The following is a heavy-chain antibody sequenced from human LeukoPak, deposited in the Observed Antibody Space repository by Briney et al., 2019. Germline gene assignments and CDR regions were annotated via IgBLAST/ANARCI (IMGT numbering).Heavy chain of an antibody. CDR2: IIGDGRTT. D-gene: IGHD5-12*01. CDR1: GFIFSTYT. V-gene: IGHV3-64D*06. Sequence: GGSLRLSCSASGFIFSTYTMYWVRQAPGKGLEFVSVIIGDGRTTYYADSVKGRFTISRDNSKNTLYLQMNSLRAEDTAVYYCVGDQVDNVGWLTWGQGTRVTVSS. CDR3: VGDQVDNVGWLT. J-gene: IGHJ5*02.